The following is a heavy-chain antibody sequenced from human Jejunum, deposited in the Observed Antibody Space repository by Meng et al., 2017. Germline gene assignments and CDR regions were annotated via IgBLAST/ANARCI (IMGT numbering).Heavy chain of an antibody. V-gene: IGHV4-34*01. J-gene: IGHJ4*02. CDR3: ARGNEYSNYGADF. Sequence: QLKLQQWGEGLVKPSETLASTCAAYGGSISDYYWTWIRQPPGKGLEWIGEINDSGSTNYNPSLKSRVTISVDTSKSQFYLRVSSVTAADTAVYYCARGNEYSNYGADFWGQGTLVTVSS. CDR2: INDSGST. D-gene: IGHD4-11*01. CDR1: GGSISDYY.